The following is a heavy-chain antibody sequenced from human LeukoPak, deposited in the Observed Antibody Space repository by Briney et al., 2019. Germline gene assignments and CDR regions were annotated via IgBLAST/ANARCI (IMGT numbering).Heavy chain of an antibody. CDR2: IYTSGST. CDR3: ARDSPDQYYYGSGSYGFDY. Sequence: PSETLSLTCTVSGGSISSGSYYWSWLRQPAGKGLEWIGRIYTSGSTNYNPSLKSRVTISVDTSKNQFSLKLSSVTAADTAVYYCARDSPDQYYYGSGSYGFDYWGQGTLVTVSS. J-gene: IGHJ4*02. CDR1: GGSISSGSYY. V-gene: IGHV4-61*02. D-gene: IGHD3-10*01.